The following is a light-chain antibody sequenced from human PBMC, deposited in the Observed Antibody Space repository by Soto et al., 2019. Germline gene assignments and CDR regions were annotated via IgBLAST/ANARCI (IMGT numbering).Light chain of an antibody. CDR1: QSVSSSY. CDR2: GAS. CDR3: QQYGSSPPGIT. V-gene: IGKV3-20*01. J-gene: IGKJ5*01. Sequence: EIVLTQSPGTLSLSPGERAALCCRASQSVSSSYLAWYQQKPGQAPRLLIYGASSRATGIPDRFSGSGSGTDFTLTISRLEPEDFAVYYCQQYGSSPPGITFGQGTRLEIK.